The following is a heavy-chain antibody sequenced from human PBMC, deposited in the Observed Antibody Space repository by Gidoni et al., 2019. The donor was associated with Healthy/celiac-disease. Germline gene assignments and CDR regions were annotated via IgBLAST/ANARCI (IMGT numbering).Heavy chain of an antibody. CDR2: IYHSGST. CDR1: GYSISSGYY. CDR3: ASLSQDIVVVPAAVYGMDV. D-gene: IGHD2-2*01. J-gene: IGHJ6*02. Sequence: QVQLQESGPGLVKPSETLSLTCAVSGYSISSGYYWGWIRQPPGKGLEWIGSIYHSGSTYYNPSLKSRVTISVDTSKNQFSLKLSSVTAADTAVYYCASLSQDIVVVPAAVYGMDVWGQGTTVTVSS. V-gene: IGHV4-38-2*01.